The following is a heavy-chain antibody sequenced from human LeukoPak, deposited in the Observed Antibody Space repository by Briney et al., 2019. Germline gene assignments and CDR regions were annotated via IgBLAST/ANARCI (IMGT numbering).Heavy chain of an antibody. V-gene: IGHV4-61*02. D-gene: IGHD3-3*01. Sequence: PSETLSLTCTVSGGSISSGSYYWSWIRQPAGKGLEWIGRIYTSGSTDYNPSLKSRVTISVDTSKNQFSLKLSSVTAADTAVYYCASLRFLEWGPFDYWGQGTLVTVSS. J-gene: IGHJ4*02. CDR3: ASLRFLEWGPFDY. CDR1: GGSISSGSYY. CDR2: IYTSGST.